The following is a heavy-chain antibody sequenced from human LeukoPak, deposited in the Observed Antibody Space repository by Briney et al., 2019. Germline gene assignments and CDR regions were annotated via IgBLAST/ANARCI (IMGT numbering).Heavy chain of an antibody. CDR2: ISSSGSTI. Sequence: GGSLRLSCAASGFTFSSYEMNWVRQAPGNGLEWVSYISSSGSTIYYADSVRGRFTISRDNAKNSLYLQMNSLRAEDTAVYYCARSPDYYDSSEDYWGQGTLVTVSS. CDR3: ARSPDYYDSSEDY. J-gene: IGHJ4*02. V-gene: IGHV3-48*03. CDR1: GFTFSSYE. D-gene: IGHD3-22*01.